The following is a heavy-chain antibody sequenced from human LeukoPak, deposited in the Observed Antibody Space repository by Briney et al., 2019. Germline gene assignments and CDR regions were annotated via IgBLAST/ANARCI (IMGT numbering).Heavy chain of an antibody. CDR2: IYWNDDK. J-gene: IGHJ5*02. D-gene: IGHD4-23*01. Sequence: SGPTLVNPTQTLTLTCTFSGFSLSTSGVGVGWIRQPPGKALEWLALIYWNDDKRYSPSLKSGLTITKDTSKNQVVLTMTNMDPVDTATYYCAHSPTVVTPGCWFDPWGQGTLVTVSS. CDR3: AHSPTVVTPGCWFDP. V-gene: IGHV2-5*01. CDR1: GFSLSTSGVG.